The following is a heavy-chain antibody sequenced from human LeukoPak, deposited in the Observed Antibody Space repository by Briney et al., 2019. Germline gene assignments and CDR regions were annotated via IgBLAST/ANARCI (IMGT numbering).Heavy chain of an antibody. CDR1: GGTFGSYA. Sequence: ASVKVSCKASGGTFGSYAISWVRQAPGQGLEWMGGIIPIFGTANYAQKFQGRVTITADESTSTAYMELSSLRSEDTAVYYCARRLTGEGYYYYYMDVWGKGTTVTVSS. J-gene: IGHJ6*03. V-gene: IGHV1-69*13. CDR2: IIPIFGTA. D-gene: IGHD3-10*01. CDR3: ARRLTGEGYYYYYMDV.